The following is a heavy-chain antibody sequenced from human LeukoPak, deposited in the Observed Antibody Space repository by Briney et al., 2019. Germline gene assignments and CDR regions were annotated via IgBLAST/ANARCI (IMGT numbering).Heavy chain of an antibody. D-gene: IGHD2-15*01. CDR1: GYTFTSYG. Sequence: GASVKVSCKASGYTFTSYGISWVRQAPGQGLEWMGWISAYNGNTNYAQKLQGRVTMTTDTSTSTAYMELRSLRSDDTAVYYCARAPWDPASLYYFDYWGQGTLVTVSS. CDR3: ARAPWDPASLYYFDY. J-gene: IGHJ4*02. V-gene: IGHV1-18*01. CDR2: ISAYNGNT.